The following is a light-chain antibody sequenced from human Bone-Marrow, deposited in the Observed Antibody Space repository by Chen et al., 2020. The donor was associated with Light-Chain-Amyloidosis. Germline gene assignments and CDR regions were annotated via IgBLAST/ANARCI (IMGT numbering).Light chain of an antibody. CDR2: RDT. CDR3: QSADSSGTYEVI. J-gene: IGLJ2*01. V-gene: IGLV3-25*03. Sequence: YELTQPTSVAVSPGQTAMITCSGDDFPTKYAYWYQQTPGQAPVLVIHRDTKRPSGISERFSGSSSGTKATLTISGVQAEDEADDHCQSADSSGTYEVIFGGGTKLTVL. CDR1: DFPTKY.